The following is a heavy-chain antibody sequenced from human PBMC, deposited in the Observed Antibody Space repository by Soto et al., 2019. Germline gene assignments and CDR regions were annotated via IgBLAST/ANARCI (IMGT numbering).Heavy chain of an antibody. J-gene: IGHJ4*02. D-gene: IGHD2-15*01. CDR2: IYYSGST. CDR1: GGSLSSSSYY. V-gene: IGHV4-39*01. CDR3: ARLLSRPWVAALSWYYFDY. Sequence: SETLSLTCTVSGGSLSSSSYYWGWIRQPPGKGLEWIGSIYYSGSTYYNPSLKSRVTISVDTSKNQFSLKLSSVTATDTAVYYCARLLSRPWVAALSWYYFDYWGQGTLVTVSS.